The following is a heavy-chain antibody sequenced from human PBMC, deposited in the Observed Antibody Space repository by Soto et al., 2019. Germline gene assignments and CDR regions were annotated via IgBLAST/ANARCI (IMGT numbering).Heavy chain of an antibody. D-gene: IGHD3-22*01. V-gene: IGHV3-73*01. CDR2: IRSKANSYAT. Sequence: EVQLVESGGSMVQPGGSLKLSCAASGFTFSGSAMHWVRQASGKGLEWVGRIRSKANSYATAYAASVKGRFTISRDDSKNTAYLQMNSLKTADTAVYYCTRHQVDYYDSSGYWTLWGQGTLVTVSS. J-gene: IGHJ4*02. CDR3: TRHQVDYYDSSGYWTL. CDR1: GFTFSGSA.